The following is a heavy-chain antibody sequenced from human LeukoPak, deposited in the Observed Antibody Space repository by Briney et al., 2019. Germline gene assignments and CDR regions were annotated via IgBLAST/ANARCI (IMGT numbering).Heavy chain of an antibody. D-gene: IGHD2/OR15-2a*01. CDR2: IYTSGST. J-gene: IGHJ3*02. Sequence: SETLSLTCTVSGGSISSGSYYWSWIRQPAGKGLEWIGRIYTSGSTNYNPSLKSRVTISVDTSKNQFSLKLSSVTAADTAVYYCARERRRGDFYDAFDIWGQGTMVTVSS. V-gene: IGHV4-61*02. CDR1: GGSISSGSYY. CDR3: ARERRRGDFYDAFDI.